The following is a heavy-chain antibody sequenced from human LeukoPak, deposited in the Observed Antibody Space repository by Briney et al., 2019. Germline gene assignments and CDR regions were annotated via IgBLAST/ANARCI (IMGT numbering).Heavy chain of an antibody. CDR1: GGSFSGYY. D-gene: IGHD3-10*01. Sequence: SETLSLTCAVYGGSFSGYYWSWIRQPPGKGLEWIGEINHSGSTNYNPSLKSRVTISVDTSKNQFSLKLSSVTAADTAVYYCARSKRLLWFGEGWFDPWGQGTLVTVSS. CDR3: ARSKRLLWFGEGWFDP. V-gene: IGHV4-34*01. CDR2: INHSGST. J-gene: IGHJ5*02.